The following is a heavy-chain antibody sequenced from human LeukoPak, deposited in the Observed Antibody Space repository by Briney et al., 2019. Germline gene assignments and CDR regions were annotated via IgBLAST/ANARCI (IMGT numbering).Heavy chain of an antibody. Sequence: ASVRVCGKASGYTFTGYYMHWVRQAPGQGVEWMGWIHPNSGGINYEQKFQGRVIMTSDMSISTPYMDLSKLRSVDTAVYYGAKAPFCSCGSGYKTFDCWGQGTLVTVSS. D-gene: IGHD2-15*01. CDR1: GYTFTGYY. CDR3: AKAPFCSCGSGYKTFDC. V-gene: IGHV1-2*02. CDR2: IHPNSGGI. J-gene: IGHJ4*02.